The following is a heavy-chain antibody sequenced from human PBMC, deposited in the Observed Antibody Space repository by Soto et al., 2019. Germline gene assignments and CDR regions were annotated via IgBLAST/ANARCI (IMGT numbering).Heavy chain of an antibody. V-gene: IGHV1-69*08. CDR3: ARAEGGGGSWYAS. CDR1: GDIFNRYT. J-gene: IGHJ5*01. CDR2: IIPVLGSP. Sequence: QVQLVQSGAEVKKPGSSVRVACKASGDIFNRYTISWVRQAPGQGLQWMGRIIPVLGSPNYAQRFRGRITITADKSTTSVYMDLSSLTSEDTAVYYCARAEGGGGSWYASWGRGTLVTVSS. D-gene: IGHD2-15*01.